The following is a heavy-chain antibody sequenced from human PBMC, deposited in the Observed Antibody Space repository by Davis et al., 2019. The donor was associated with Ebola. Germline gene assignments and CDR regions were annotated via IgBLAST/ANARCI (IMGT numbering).Heavy chain of an antibody. CDR2: IYYGGKT. CDR1: GDSIVTPLYY. V-gene: IGHV4-39*01. Sequence: MPSETLSLTCIVSGDSIVTPLYYWGWVRQPPGKGLEWIGSIYYGGKTHYNPSLDSRVAISIDTSSNHFSLRLRSVTAADTALYYCARHYITPGAFDIRGRGTMVAVSS. J-gene: IGHJ3*02. D-gene: IGHD3-10*01. CDR3: ARHYITPGAFDI.